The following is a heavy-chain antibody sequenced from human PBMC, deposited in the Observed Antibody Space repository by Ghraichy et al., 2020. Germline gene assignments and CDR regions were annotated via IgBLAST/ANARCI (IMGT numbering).Heavy chain of an antibody. CDR3: ARAFGYYYYYGMDV. Sequence: GSLRLSCAASGFTFSSYSMNWVRQAPGKGLEWVSSISSSSSYIYYADSVKGRFTISRDNAKNSLYLQMNSLRAEDTAVYYCARAFGYYYYYGMDVWGQGTTVTVSS. J-gene: IGHJ6*02. V-gene: IGHV3-21*01. D-gene: IGHD3-16*01. CDR1: GFTFSSYS. CDR2: ISSSSSYI.